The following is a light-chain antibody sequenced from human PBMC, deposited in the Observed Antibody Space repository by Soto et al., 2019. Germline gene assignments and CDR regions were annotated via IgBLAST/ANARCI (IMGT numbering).Light chain of an antibody. V-gene: IGKV1-39*01. J-gene: IGKJ2*01. CDR2: AAS. CDR1: QSISSY. CDR3: QQYDTSPPMYT. Sequence: DIQMTQSPSSLSASVGDRVTITCRASQSISSYLNWYQQKPGKAPKLLIYAASSLQSGVPSRFSGSGSGTDFTLTISRLEPDDVAVYYCQQYDTSPPMYTFGQGTKVDIK.